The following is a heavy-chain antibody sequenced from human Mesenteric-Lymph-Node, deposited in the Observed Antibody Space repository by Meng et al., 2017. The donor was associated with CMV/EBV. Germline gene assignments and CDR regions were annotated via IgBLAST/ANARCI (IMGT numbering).Heavy chain of an antibody. Sequence: SETLSLTCTVSGGSISTYHWSWIRQPPGKGLEWIGCIYYSGSTNYNPSLKSRVTISVDTSKNQFSLKLSSVTAADTAVYYCASYYSSSSYYYGMDVWGQGTTVTVSS. CDR2: IYYSGST. CDR3: ASYYSSSSYYYGMDV. V-gene: IGHV4-59*01. CDR1: GGSISTYH. D-gene: IGHD6-6*01. J-gene: IGHJ6*02.